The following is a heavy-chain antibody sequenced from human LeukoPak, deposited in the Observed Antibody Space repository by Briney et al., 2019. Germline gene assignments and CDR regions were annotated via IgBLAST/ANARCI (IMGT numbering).Heavy chain of an antibody. J-gene: IGHJ4*02. CDR2: IHYRGST. CDR3: ARSVLGYSYGLHIDY. Sequence: SETLSLTCTVSGGSISSYYWSWIRQSPGEGLEWIGYIHYRGSTNYNPSLKSRVTISVDTSKNQFSLKLSSLTDADTAVYYCARSVLGYSYGLHIDYWGQGTLVTVSS. D-gene: IGHD5-18*01. CDR1: GGSISSYY. V-gene: IGHV4-59*01.